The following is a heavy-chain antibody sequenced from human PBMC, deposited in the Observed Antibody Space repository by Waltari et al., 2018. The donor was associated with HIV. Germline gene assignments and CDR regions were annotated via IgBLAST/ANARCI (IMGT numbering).Heavy chain of an antibody. Sequence: QLHLQESGPGLVKPSETLSLTCSVSGASISSSSYYWAWIRQPPGKGREWIGAIYYSGTAYYNPSVKGLVSASLDASKNELSLKLTSVTATDTALYYCARLRFHSLYYFDSWGPGILVTVSS. J-gene: IGHJ4*02. CDR2: IYYSGTA. D-gene: IGHD3-16*01. CDR3: ARLRFHSLYYFDS. V-gene: IGHV4-39*01. CDR1: GASISSSSYY.